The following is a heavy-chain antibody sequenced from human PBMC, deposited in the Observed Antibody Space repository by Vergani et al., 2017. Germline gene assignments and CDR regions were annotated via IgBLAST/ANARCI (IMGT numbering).Heavy chain of an antibody. J-gene: IGHJ4*02. D-gene: IGHD3-10*01. CDR1: GYTFSSYG. V-gene: IGHV1-2*02. CDR3: ARDRNYGSGPSDY. CDR2: INPNSGGT. Sequence: QVQLVQSGAEVKKPGASVKVSCKASGYTFSSYGVSWVRQAPGQGLEWMGWINPNSGGTNYAQKFQGRVTLTRDTSISTAYMELSRLRSDDTAVYYCARDRNYGSGPSDYWGQGTLVTVSS.